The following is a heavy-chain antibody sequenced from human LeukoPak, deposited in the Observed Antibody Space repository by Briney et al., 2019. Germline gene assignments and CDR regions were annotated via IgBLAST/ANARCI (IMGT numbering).Heavy chain of an antibody. V-gene: IGHV4-31*03. D-gene: IGHD3-3*01. Sequence: SETLSHLCTVSGGSISSGGHYWTWIRQLPGKGLEWIGYIFYSGSTYYNPSLKSRVTISVDTSKNQFSLKLNSVTAADTAVYYCASRSPPSETGYVVYCGQGTLVTVSS. J-gene: IGHJ4*02. CDR2: IFYSGST. CDR3: ASRSPPSETGYVVY. CDR1: GGSISSGGHY.